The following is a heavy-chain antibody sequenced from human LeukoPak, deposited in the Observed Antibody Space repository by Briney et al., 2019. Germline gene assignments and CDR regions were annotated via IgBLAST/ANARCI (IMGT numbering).Heavy chain of an antibody. CDR2: INGDGSST. CDR3: ARSQGPYDY. V-gene: IGHV3-74*01. CDR1: GFTFSSYW. Sequence: GGSLRLSCAASGFTFSSYWMNWVRQAPGKGLVWVSRINGDGSSTNYADSVKGRFTISRDNAKNTLYLQLNSLRAEDTAIYYCARSQGPYDYWGQGTRVTVSS. J-gene: IGHJ4*02.